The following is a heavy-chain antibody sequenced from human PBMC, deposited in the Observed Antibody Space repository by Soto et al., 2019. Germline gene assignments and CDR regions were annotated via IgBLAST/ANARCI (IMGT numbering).Heavy chain of an antibody. CDR3: ARASGSSYWFDP. D-gene: IGHD1-26*01. CDR1: GYTFTRSG. CDR2: ISTYNGDT. Sequence: GASVKVSCKAPGYTFTRSGISWVRQAPGQGPEWMGWISTYNGDTNYAQTLQGRVTMTTDTSTSTAYMELRSLRSDDTAVYYCARASGSSYWFDPWGQGTLVTVSS. V-gene: IGHV1-18*01. J-gene: IGHJ5*02.